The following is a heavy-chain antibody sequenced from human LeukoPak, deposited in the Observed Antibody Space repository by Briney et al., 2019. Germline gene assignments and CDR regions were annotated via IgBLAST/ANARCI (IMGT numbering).Heavy chain of an antibody. J-gene: IGHJ5*02. CDR2: IYTSGNT. D-gene: IGHD1-1*01. CDR1: GDSINNYH. Sequence: PSETLSLTCTVSGDSINNYHWSWIRQPPGKGLEWIAFIYTSGNTNYDPSLRSRVTISMDTSKNQFSLRLSSVTAADMAVYYCARGGRPKGYWNDEDWFDPWGQGTLVTVSS. V-gene: IGHV4-59*01. CDR3: ARGGRPKGYWNDEDWFDP.